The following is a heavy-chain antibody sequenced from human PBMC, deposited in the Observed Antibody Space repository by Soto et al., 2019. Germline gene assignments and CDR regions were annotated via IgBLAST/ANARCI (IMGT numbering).Heavy chain of an antibody. J-gene: IGHJ6*02. Sequence: QVQLVESGGGVVQPGRSLRLSCAASGFTFSSYGMHWVRQAPGKGLEWVAVISYDGSNKYYADSVKGRFTISRDNSKNTLYLQMNSLRAEDTAVYYCAKDDAGYDFWSGYSSPITYYGMDVWGQGTTVTVSS. CDR1: GFTFSSYG. CDR3: AKDDAGYDFWSGYSSPITYYGMDV. CDR2: ISYDGSNK. V-gene: IGHV3-30*18. D-gene: IGHD3-3*01.